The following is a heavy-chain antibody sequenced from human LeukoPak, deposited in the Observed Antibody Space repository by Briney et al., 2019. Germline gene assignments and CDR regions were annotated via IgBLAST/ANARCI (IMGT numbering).Heavy chain of an antibody. V-gene: IGHV3-30*02. CDR1: GFTFSSYD. Sequence: PGGSLRLSCAASGFTFSSYDMHWVRQAPDKGLEWVAFIRNDGSDKYYADSVKGRFTISRDNSKNTLYLQMNSLRGEDTAVYSCAKVSRRHLTNIAATVAALDYWGQGTLVTVSS. J-gene: IGHJ4*02. CDR2: IRNDGSDK. CDR3: AKVSRRHLTNIAATVAALDY. D-gene: IGHD6-13*01.